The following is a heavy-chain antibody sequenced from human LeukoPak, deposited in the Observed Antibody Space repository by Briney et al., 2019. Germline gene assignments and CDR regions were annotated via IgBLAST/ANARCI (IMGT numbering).Heavy chain of an antibody. Sequence: SETLSLTCTVSGGSISSYYWSWMRQPPGKGLEWVGYIYYSGSTNYNPSLKSRVTISVDTSKNQCSLKLSFVTAADTAVYYCARSGRMGVVPAAIPGGWFDPWGQGTLVTVSS. J-gene: IGHJ5*02. D-gene: IGHD2-2*01. V-gene: IGHV4-59*12. CDR2: IYYSGST. CDR3: ARSGRMGVVPAAIPGGWFDP. CDR1: GGSISSYY.